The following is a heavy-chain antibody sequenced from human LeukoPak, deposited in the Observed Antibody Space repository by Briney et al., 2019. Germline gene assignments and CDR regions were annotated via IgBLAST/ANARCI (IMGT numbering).Heavy chain of an antibody. Sequence: PSQTLSLTCTVSGGSISSGSYYWSWIRQPAGKGLEWIGRIYTSGSTNYNPSLKSRVTISVDTSKNQFSLKLSSVTAADTAVYYCAISSLWFGESLYAFDIWGQGTMVTVSS. D-gene: IGHD3-10*01. CDR3: AISSLWFGESLYAFDI. CDR1: GGSISSGSYY. J-gene: IGHJ3*02. CDR2: IYTSGST. V-gene: IGHV4-61*02.